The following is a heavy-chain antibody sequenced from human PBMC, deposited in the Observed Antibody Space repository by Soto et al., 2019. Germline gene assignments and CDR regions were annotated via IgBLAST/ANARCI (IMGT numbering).Heavy chain of an antibody. CDR1: GGTFSSYA. V-gene: IGHV1-69*01. D-gene: IGHD3-3*01. CDR2: IIPIFGTA. J-gene: IGHJ6*02. Sequence: QVQLVQSGAEVKKPGSSVKVSCKASGGTFSSYAISWVRQAPGQGLAWMGGIIPIFGTANYAQKFQGRVTITADESRSTAYMGLSSVISEDTAVYYCARDEGITIFVVVIYGMVVWGQGTTVTVSS. CDR3: ARDEGITIFVVVIYGMVV.